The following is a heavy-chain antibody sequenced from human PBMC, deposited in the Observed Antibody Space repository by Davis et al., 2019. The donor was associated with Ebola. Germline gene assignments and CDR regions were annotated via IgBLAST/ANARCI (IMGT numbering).Heavy chain of an antibody. CDR1: GGSVSSGSYY. D-gene: IGHD5-12*01. CDR3: ARGYSDYAHFDY. Sequence: SETLSLTCSVSGGSVSSGSYYWSWIRQPPGKGLEWIGYIVYSGSIFYSGTTNYSPSLKSRATISLDTSRNQFSLKLSSVTAADTAVYYCARGYSDYAHFDYWGQGTLVTVSS. J-gene: IGHJ4*02. V-gene: IGHV4-61*01. CDR2: IVYSGSIFYSGTT.